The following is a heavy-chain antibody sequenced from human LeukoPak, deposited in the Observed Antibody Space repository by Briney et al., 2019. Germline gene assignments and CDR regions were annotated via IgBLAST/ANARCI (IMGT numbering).Heavy chain of an antibody. J-gene: IGHJ6*03. CDR3: TTARGCSSTSCYTQAYYYYYYYMDV. CDR2: IKSKTDGGTT. V-gene: IGHV3-15*01. CDR1: GFTLTNAW. Sequence: GGSLRLSCAASGFTLTNAWMSWVRQAPGKGLEWVGRIKSKTDGGTTDYAAPVKGRFTISRDDSKNTLYLQMNSLKTEDTAVYYCTTARGCSSTSCYTQAYYYYYYYMDVWGKGTTVTVSS. D-gene: IGHD2-2*02.